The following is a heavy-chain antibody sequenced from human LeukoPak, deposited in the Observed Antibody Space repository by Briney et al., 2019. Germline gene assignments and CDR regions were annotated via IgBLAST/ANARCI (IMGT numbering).Heavy chain of an antibody. J-gene: IGHJ4*02. V-gene: IGHV3-48*02. D-gene: IGHD2-2*01. Sequence: GGSLRLSCAAAGFTFSTYSMNWVRQAPGKGLEWVSYISTTGSTIYYADSVKGRFTISRDNAKNSLHLRMNSLRDEDTAVYYCARDSTSNWLTFDSWGQGTLVTVSS. CDR1: GFTFSTYS. CDR2: ISTTGSTI. CDR3: ARDSTSNWLTFDS.